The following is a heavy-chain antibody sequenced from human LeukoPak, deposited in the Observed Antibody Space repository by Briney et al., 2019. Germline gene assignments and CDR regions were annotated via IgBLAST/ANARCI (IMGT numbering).Heavy chain of an antibody. Sequence: SVKVSCKASGGTFSSYAISWVRQAPGQGLEWMGGIIPIFGTANYAQKFQGRVTITTDESTSTAYMELSSLRSEDTAVYYCARGRAYSSSPSYYDMDVWGKGTTVTVSS. CDR3: ARGRAYSSSPSYYDMDV. D-gene: IGHD6-6*01. CDR2: IIPIFGTA. V-gene: IGHV1-69*05. J-gene: IGHJ6*03. CDR1: GGTFSSYA.